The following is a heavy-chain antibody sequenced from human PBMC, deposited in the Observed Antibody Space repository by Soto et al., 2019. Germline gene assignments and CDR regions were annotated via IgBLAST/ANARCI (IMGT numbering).Heavy chain of an antibody. CDR1: GGSISSYY. Sequence: ASETLSLTCTVSGGSISSYYWSWIRQPPGKGLEYIGYIYYSGSTNYNPSLKSRVTISVDTSKNQFSLKLTSVTAADTAVYYCDYSTSQTYYYGMDVWGQGTTVTGSS. J-gene: IGHJ6*02. CDR3: DYSTSQTYYYGMDV. V-gene: IGHV4-59*01. D-gene: IGHD2-2*01. CDR2: IYYSGST.